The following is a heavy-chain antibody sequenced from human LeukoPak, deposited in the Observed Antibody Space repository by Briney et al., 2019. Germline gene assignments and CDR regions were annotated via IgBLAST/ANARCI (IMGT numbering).Heavy chain of an antibody. J-gene: IGHJ6*03. CDR1: GGSISSSSYY. V-gene: IGHV4-39*01. Sequence: SETLSLTCTVSGGSISSSSYYWGWIRQPPGKGLEWIGSIYYSGSTYYNPSLKSRVTISVDTSKNQFSLMLSSVTAADTAVYYCARHGVVTDYYYYYYMDVWGKGTTVTVSS. CDR3: ARHGVVTDYYYYYYMDV. CDR2: IYYSGST. D-gene: IGHD3-3*01.